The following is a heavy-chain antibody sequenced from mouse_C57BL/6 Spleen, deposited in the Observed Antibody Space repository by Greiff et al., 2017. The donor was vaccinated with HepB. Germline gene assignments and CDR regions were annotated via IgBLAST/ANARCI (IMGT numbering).Heavy chain of an antibody. CDR2: IDPETGGT. Sequence: QVQLQQSGAELVRPGASVTLSCKASGYTFTDYEMHWVKQTPVHGLEWIGAIDPETGGTAYNQTFKGKAILTADKSSSTAYMELRSLTSEDSAVYYCTRGGYDGYFYWGQGTTLTVSS. V-gene: IGHV1-15*01. CDR3: TRGGYDGYFY. CDR1: GYTFTDYE. D-gene: IGHD2-3*01. J-gene: IGHJ2*01.